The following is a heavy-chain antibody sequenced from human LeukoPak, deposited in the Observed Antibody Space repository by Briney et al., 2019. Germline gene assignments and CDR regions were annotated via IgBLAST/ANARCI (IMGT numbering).Heavy chain of an antibody. CDR3: ARVYSSGWQFDY. Sequence: KPGGSLRLSCAASGFTFSSYSMNWVRQAPGKGLEWVSSISSSSNYIYYADSVKGRFTISRDNAKNSLYLQMSSLRAEDTAVYYCARVYSSGWQFDYWGQGTLVTVSS. V-gene: IGHV3-21*01. CDR1: GFTFSSYS. CDR2: ISSSSNYI. D-gene: IGHD6-19*01. J-gene: IGHJ4*02.